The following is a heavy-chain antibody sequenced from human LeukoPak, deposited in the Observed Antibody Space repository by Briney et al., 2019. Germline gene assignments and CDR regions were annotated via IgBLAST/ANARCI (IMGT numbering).Heavy chain of an antibody. CDR2: ISWNSGSI. Sequence: GGSLRLSCAASGFTFDDYAMHWVRQAPGKGLEWVSGISWNSGSIGYADSVKGRFTISRDNAKNSLYLQMNSLRAEDTALYYCATDTAYGGNLSPDYMGVWGQGTTVTVSS. D-gene: IGHD4-23*01. V-gene: IGHV3-9*01. CDR1: GFTFDDYA. J-gene: IGHJ6*03. CDR3: ATDTAYGGNLSPDYMGV.